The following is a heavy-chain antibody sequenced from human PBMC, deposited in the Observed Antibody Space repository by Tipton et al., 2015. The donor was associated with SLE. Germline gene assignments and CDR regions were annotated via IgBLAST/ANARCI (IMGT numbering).Heavy chain of an antibody. CDR2: INHSGST. Sequence: TLSLTCTVSGGSISSSSYYWGWIRQPPGKGLEWIGEINHSGSTNYNPSLKSRVTISVDTSKNQFSLKLSSVTAADTAVYYCARDGLNWFDPWGQGTLVTVSS. D-gene: IGHD2-2*03. J-gene: IGHJ5*02. V-gene: IGHV4-39*07. CDR1: GGSISSSSYY. CDR3: ARDGLNWFDP.